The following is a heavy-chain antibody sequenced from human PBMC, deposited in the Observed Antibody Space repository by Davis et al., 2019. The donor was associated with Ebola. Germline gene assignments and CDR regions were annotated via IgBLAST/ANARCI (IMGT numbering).Heavy chain of an antibody. Sequence: HTGGSLRLSCAASGFTFSSYWMHWVRQVPGKGLVWVSRIKTDGSNTSYADSVKGRFTISSDNAKNTLYLQMNSLRAEDTAVYYCAREGMGGSFDYWGQGTLVTVSS. D-gene: IGHD1-26*01. CDR2: IKTDGSNT. V-gene: IGHV3-74*01. J-gene: IGHJ4*02. CDR3: AREGMGGSFDY. CDR1: GFTFSSYW.